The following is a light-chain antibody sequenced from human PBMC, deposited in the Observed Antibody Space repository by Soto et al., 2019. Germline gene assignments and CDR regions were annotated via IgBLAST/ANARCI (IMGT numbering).Light chain of an antibody. Sequence: SALAQPASVSGSPGQSITISCTGTSSDIGDNKFVSWYQQYPGRAPKVIIYEVSNRPSEVSVRFSGSKSGNTASLTVSGLRAEDEADYYCIAYTSTGARVFGTGTKVTVL. J-gene: IGLJ1*01. V-gene: IGLV2-14*01. CDR1: SSDIGDNKF. CDR3: IAYTSTGARV. CDR2: EVS.